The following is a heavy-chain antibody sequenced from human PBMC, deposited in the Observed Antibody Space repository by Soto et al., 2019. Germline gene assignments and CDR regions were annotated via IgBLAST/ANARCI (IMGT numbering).Heavy chain of an antibody. CDR3: ARAGRYNLNSGPYYFDY. J-gene: IGHJ4*02. V-gene: IGHV4-59*01. CDR2: FYYTGNT. CDR1: GDSMSPYY. D-gene: IGHD1-7*01. Sequence: QVQLQESGPGLVKPSETLSLTCTVSGDSMSPYYWSWIRQPPGKGLARIGFFYYTGNTNYNPSLKSRVSLSVDMSKKQFSLELSSGTAADTAVYHCARAGRYNLNSGPYYFDYWGQGSLVTVSS.